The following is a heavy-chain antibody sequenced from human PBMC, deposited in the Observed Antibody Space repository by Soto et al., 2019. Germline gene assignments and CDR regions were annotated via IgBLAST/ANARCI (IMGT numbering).Heavy chain of an antibody. V-gene: IGHV4-31*03. D-gene: IGHD2-2*01. J-gene: IGHJ3*02. CDR1: GGSISSDNYF. CDR2: IDYIGRA. CDR3: PRQVKSAAASDALDI. Sequence: SETLSLTCTVSGGSISSDNYFWSWIRQHPGKGLEWIGYIDYIGRAYYNPSLKSRVTTSVDTSKNQFSLRLSSVTVADTATYYSPRQVKSAAASDALDIWGQGTVVTVSS.